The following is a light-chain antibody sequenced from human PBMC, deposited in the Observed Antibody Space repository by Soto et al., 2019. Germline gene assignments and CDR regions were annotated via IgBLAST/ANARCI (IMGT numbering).Light chain of an antibody. CDR3: QQRGDLYT. CDR2: DAS. J-gene: IGKJ2*01. Sequence: EIVLTQSPATLSLSPGERATLSCRASQSVTNYVAWYQQKPGQAPRLLIYDASNRATGIPARFSGSGSGTDFTLTSSSLEPEDFGVYYCQQRGDLYTFGQGTKLEIK. V-gene: IGKV3-11*01. CDR1: QSVTNY.